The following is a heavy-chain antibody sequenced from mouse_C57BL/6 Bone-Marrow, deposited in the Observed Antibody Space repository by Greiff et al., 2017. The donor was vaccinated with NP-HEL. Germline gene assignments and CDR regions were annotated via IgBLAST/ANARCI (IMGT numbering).Heavy chain of an antibody. CDR3: TGYYGSSYENFDV. J-gene: IGHJ1*03. V-gene: IGHV6-3*01. Sequence: EVKLVESGGGLVQPGGSMKLSCVASGFTFSNYWMNWVRQSPEKGLEWVAQIRLKSDNYATHYAESVKGRFTISRDDSKSSVYLQMNNLRAEDTGNYYCTGYYGSSYENFDVWGTGTTVTVSS. D-gene: IGHD1-1*01. CDR1: GFTFSNYW. CDR2: IRLKSDNYAT.